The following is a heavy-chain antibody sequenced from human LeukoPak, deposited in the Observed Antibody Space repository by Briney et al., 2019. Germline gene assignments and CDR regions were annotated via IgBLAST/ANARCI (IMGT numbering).Heavy chain of an antibody. CDR1: GYIFTRYY. CDR3: ARDFGEMPNY. Sequence: GASVKVSCKASGYIFTRYYMHWVRQAPGQGLEWMGIIDPSGGSTSYAQNFQGGVTMTRDATTNTVYLELSSLRSEDTAAYYCARDFGEMPNYWGQGTLVTVSS. CDR2: IDPSGGST. V-gene: IGHV1-46*01. D-gene: IGHD5-24*01. J-gene: IGHJ4*02.